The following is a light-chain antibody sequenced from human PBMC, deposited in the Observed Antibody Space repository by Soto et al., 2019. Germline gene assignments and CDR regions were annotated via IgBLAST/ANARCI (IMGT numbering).Light chain of an antibody. J-gene: IGKJ1*01. CDR1: QAIRND. Sequence: DIQMTQSPSSLSASVGDRVTITFRASQAIRNDLGWYQQKPAKAPKRLIYAASSLESGVPSRFSGSGSGTEFTLTISSLQPEDSATYYCLQHKTYPRTFGQGTKV. V-gene: IGKV1-17*01. CDR3: LQHKTYPRT. CDR2: AAS.